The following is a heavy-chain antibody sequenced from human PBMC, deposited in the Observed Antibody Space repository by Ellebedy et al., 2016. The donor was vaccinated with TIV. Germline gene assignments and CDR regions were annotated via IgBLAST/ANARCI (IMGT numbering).Heavy chain of an antibody. CDR1: GFNVGNSF. CDR3: TRNLGGTHYSES. D-gene: IGHD1-26*01. V-gene: IGHV3-66*01. CDR2: IYGGNNA. Sequence: GESLKISCAASGFNVGNSFMSWVRQAPGKGLEWVSLIYGGNNAAAYADSVRDRFTISSDNSRSTLFLQMNSLRAEDTALYYCTRNLGGTHYSESWGQGTLVSVSS. J-gene: IGHJ4*02.